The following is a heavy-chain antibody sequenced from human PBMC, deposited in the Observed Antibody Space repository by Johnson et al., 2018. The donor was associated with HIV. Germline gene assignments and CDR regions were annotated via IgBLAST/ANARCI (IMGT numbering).Heavy chain of an antibody. J-gene: IGHJ3*02. V-gene: IGHV3-11*04. D-gene: IGHD6-19*01. CDR3: ARRASGWHAFDI. CDR2: ISNSAITL. CDR1: GFTFSDYY. Sequence: QVQLVESGGGLVKPGGSLRLSCAASGFTFSDYYMSWIRQAPGKGLEWVSYISNSAITLYYADSVKGRFTISRDNSKNTLYLQMNSLRAEDTAVYFCARRASGWHAFDIWGQGTMVTVSS.